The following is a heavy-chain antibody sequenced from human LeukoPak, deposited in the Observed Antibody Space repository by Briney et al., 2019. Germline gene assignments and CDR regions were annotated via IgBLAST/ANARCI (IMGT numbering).Heavy chain of an antibody. CDR1: GFTFSGSA. J-gene: IGHJ4*02. CDR3: TSPSTGYSSVWATSTLDY. CDR2: IRSKANSYAT. D-gene: IGHD6-19*01. Sequence: PGGSLKLSCAASGFTFSGSAMHWVRQPSGKGLEWVGRIRSKANSYATAYAASVKGRFTISGDDSKNTAYLQMNSLKTEDTAVYYCTSPSTGYSSVWATSTLDYWGQGTLVTVSS. V-gene: IGHV3-73*01.